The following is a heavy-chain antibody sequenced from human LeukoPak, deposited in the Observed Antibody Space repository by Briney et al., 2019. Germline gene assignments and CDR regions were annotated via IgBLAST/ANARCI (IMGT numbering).Heavy chain of an antibody. J-gene: IGHJ6*02. Sequence: GGSLRLSCAASGFTFSSYAMSWVRQAPGKGLEWVSAISGSGGSTYYADSVKGRFTTSRDNSKNTLYLQMNSLRAEDTAVYYCAKDSRLGYYGMDVWGQGTTVTVSS. V-gene: IGHV3-23*01. CDR3: AKDSRLGYYGMDV. CDR1: GFTFSSYA. CDR2: ISGSGGST. D-gene: IGHD6-19*01.